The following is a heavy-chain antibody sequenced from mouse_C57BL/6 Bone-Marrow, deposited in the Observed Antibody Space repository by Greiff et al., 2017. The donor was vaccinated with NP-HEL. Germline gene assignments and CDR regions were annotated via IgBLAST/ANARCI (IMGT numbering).Heavy chain of an antibody. Sequence: VQLKESGPELVKPGASVKISCKASGYSFTGYYMNWVKQSPEKSLEWIGEINPSTGGTTYNQKFKAKATLTVDKSSSTAYMQLKSLTSEDSAVYYCAGGYFDVWGTGTTVTVSS. CDR1: GYSFTGYY. CDR2: INPSTGGT. J-gene: IGHJ1*03. CDR3: AGGYFDV. V-gene: IGHV1-42*01.